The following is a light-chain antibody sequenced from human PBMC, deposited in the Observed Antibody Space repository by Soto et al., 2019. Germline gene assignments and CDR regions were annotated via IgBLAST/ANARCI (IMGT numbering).Light chain of an antibody. CDR2: GAS. Sequence: DIVLTQSPATLSLSPGERATLSCRASQTVSSYLAWYQHKPGQAPRLLIYGASSRATGIPDRFSGSGSGTDFTLTISRLEPEDFAVYYCQQYGSSLTFGGGTKVDIK. J-gene: IGKJ4*01. CDR1: QTVSSY. V-gene: IGKV3-20*01. CDR3: QQYGSSLT.